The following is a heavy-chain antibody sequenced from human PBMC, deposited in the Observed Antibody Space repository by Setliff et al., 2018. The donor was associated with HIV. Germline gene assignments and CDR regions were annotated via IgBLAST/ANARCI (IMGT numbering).Heavy chain of an antibody. V-gene: IGHV4-38-2*01. J-gene: IGHJ4*02. CDR3: ARGQGGLVGAVEFDY. CDR2: IYHSGST. CDR1: GYAINNNCF. Sequence: SETLSLTCAVSGYAINNNCFWGWVRQPPGKGLEWSGSIYHSGSTYYNPSLKSRVTISLDTSNNHFSLKLKSVTAADTAIYFCARGQGGLVGAVEFDYWGPGTLVTVSS. D-gene: IGHD1-26*01.